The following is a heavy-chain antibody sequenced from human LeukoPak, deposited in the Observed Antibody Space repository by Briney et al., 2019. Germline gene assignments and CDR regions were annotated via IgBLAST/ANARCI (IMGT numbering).Heavy chain of an antibody. V-gene: IGHV4-38-2*02. CDR2: SHYAGRT. D-gene: IGHD7-27*01. CDR1: GYSIISGFF. CDR3: SGDHWDLSDSSPTDY. J-gene: IGHJ4*02. Sequence: SETLSLNCTVSGYSIISGFFWGWIRQPPGKGLEWIGSSHYAGRTYYNPSLSSRVTISLDTSKNQFSLKLTSVTAADTALYFCSGDHWDLSDSSPTDYWGQGVLVTVS.